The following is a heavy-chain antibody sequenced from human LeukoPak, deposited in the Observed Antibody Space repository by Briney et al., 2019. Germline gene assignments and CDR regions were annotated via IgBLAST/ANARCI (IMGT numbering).Heavy chain of an antibody. CDR2: INQDGSEK. J-gene: IGHJ4*02. V-gene: IGHV3-7*05. D-gene: IGHD2-2*01. CDR3: AKWDLGYCTGTRCKGGDY. CDR1: GFTFSDYW. Sequence: PGGSLRLSCVASGFTFSDYWMSWVRQAPGKGLEWVADINQDGSEKYFVDSVKGRFTISRDNVKNSLYLQMNSLRAEDTAVYYCAKWDLGYCTGTRCKGGDYWGQGTLVTVSP.